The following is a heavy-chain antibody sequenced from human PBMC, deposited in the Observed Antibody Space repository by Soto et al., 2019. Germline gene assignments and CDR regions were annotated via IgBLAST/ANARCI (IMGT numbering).Heavy chain of an antibody. CDR1: DYTFITYG. CDR3: ARISYPALQGAFDM. Sequence: QGHLEQSGGEVKKPGASVQFSCRALDYTFITYGLSWVRQAPGQGLEWMGLINPYNGNTVYAEKFQGRVTMTRDTSTDTAYMELRSLRFNDTAVYYCARISYPALQGAFDMWVHGTMVTVSS. D-gene: IGHD3-3*01. J-gene: IGHJ3*02. V-gene: IGHV1-18*04. CDR2: INPYNGNT.